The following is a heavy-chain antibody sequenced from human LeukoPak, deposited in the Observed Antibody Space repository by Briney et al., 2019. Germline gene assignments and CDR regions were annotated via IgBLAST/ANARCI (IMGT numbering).Heavy chain of an antibody. J-gene: IGHJ3*02. CDR1: GFTFSSYA. CDR3: AKRPGRYFALDI. Sequence: GGSLRLSCAASGFTFSSYAMNWVRQAPGKGLEWVSHISGSGGSTYYADSVKGRFTFSRDNSKNTLHLQMNSLRAEDTAVYYCAKRPGRYFALDIWGQGTMVTVSS. V-gene: IGHV3-23*01. D-gene: IGHD1-26*01. CDR2: ISGSGGST.